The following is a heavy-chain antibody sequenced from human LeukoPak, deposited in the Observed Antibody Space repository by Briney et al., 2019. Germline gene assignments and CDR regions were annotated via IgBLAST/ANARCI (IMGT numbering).Heavy chain of an antibody. CDR2: MNPNSGNT. Sequence: GASVKVPCKASGYTFTSYDINWVRQATGQGLEWMGWMNPNSGNTGYAQKFQGRVTMTRNTSISTAYMELSSLRSEDTAVYYCARSRYYGSGSYYNNYGMDVWGQGTTVTVSS. CDR3: ARSRYYGSGSYYNNYGMDV. CDR1: GYTFTSYD. J-gene: IGHJ6*02. D-gene: IGHD3-10*01. V-gene: IGHV1-8*01.